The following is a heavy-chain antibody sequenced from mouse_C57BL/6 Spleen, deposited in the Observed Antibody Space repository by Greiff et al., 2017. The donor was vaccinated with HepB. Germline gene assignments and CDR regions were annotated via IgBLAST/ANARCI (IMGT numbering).Heavy chain of an antibody. D-gene: IGHD1-1*01. CDR1: GFTFSSYA. CDR3: AREGLLRDFDY. V-gene: IGHV5-4*01. Sequence: DVMLVESGGGLVKPGGSLKLSCAASGFTFSSYAMSWVRQTPEKRLEWVATISDGGSYTYYPDNVKGRFTISRDNAKNNLYLQMSHLKSEDTAMYYCAREGLLRDFDYWGQGTTLTVSS. CDR2: ISDGGSYT. J-gene: IGHJ2*01.